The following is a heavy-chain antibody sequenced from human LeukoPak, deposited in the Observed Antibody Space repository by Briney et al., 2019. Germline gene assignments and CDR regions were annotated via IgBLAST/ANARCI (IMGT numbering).Heavy chain of an antibody. CDR1: GGSISSGYYY. Sequence: SETLSLTCTVSGGSISSGYYYWSWIRQHPEKGLEWIGYISYSGSTNYNPSLKSRVTISVDTSKIQFPLKLNSVTAADTAVYYCARDSYDSSGYTQYWGQGTLVTVSS. V-gene: IGHV4-31*03. CDR3: ARDSYDSSGYTQY. D-gene: IGHD3-22*01. CDR2: ISYSGST. J-gene: IGHJ4*02.